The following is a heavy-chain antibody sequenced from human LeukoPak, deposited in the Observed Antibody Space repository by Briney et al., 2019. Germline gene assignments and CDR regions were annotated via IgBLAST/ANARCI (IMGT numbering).Heavy chain of an antibody. CDR2: IKQDGSEK. CDR3: ARDGHIVVVTANWAGIDAFDI. J-gene: IGHJ3*02. CDR1: GFTFSDYH. D-gene: IGHD2-21*02. V-gene: IGHV3-7*01. Sequence: PGGSLRLSCAASGFTFSDYHMNWIRQAPGKGLEWVANIKQDGSEKYYVDSVKGRFTISRDNAKNSLYLQMNSLRAEDTAVYYCARDGHIVVVTANWAGIDAFDIWGQGTMVTVSS.